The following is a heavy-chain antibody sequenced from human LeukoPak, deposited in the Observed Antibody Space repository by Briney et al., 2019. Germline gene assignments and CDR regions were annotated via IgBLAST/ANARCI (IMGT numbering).Heavy chain of an antibody. CDR2: IYYSGST. J-gene: IGHJ6*02. D-gene: IGHD6-6*01. Sequence: SETLSLTCTVSGGSISSYYWSWIRQPPGKGLEWIGYIYYSGSTNYNPSLKSRVTISVDTSKNQFSLKLSSVTAADTAVYYCARDSRLGGDYYYGMDVWGQGTTVTVFS. V-gene: IGHV4-59*01. CDR3: ARDSRLGGDYYYGMDV. CDR1: GGSISSYY.